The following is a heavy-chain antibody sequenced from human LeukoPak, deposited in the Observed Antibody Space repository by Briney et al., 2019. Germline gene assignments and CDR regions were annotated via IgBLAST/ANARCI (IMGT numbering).Heavy chain of an antibody. J-gene: IGHJ4*02. Sequence: GSLRLSCAASGFTFSSYAMTWVRQAPGKGLEWVAVISYDGSNKYYADSVKGRFTISRDNSKNTLYLQMNSLRAEDTAVYYCARVRERAAAGTPYFDYWGQGTLVTASS. V-gene: IGHV3-30-3*01. CDR3: ARVRERAAAGTPYFDY. D-gene: IGHD6-13*01. CDR2: ISYDGSNK. CDR1: GFTFSSYA.